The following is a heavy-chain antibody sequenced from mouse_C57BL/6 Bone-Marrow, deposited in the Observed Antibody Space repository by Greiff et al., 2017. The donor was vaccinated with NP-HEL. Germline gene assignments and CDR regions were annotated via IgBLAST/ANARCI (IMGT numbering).Heavy chain of an antibody. CDR1: GFTFSSYG. Sequence: DVKLVESGGDLVKPGGSLKLSCAASGFTFSSYGMSWVRQTPDKRLEWVATLSSGGSYTYYPDSVKGRFTISRDNAKNTLYLQMSSLKSEDTAMYYCASHYGSSPFAYWGQGTLVTVSA. CDR2: LSSGGSYT. D-gene: IGHD1-1*01. V-gene: IGHV5-6*02. CDR3: ASHYGSSPFAY. J-gene: IGHJ3*01.